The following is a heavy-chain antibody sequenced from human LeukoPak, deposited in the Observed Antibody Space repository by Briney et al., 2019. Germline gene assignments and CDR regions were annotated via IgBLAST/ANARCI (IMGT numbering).Heavy chain of an antibody. CDR1: GFTLRSYD. V-gene: IGHV3-13*01. CDR3: ARGGIQVSGIDEIDY. D-gene: IGHD6-13*01. Sequence: GGSLRLSCAASGFTLRSYDMHWVRQVTGKGPEWVSAIGISGDTHYPGSVKGRFTISRENAKNSLYLQMNSLTAGDTAVYYCARGGIQVSGIDEIDYWGQGTLVTVSS. CDR2: IGISGDT. J-gene: IGHJ4*02.